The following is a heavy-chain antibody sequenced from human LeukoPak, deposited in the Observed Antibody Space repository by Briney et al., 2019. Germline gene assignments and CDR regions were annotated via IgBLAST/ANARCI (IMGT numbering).Heavy chain of an antibody. V-gene: IGHV3-53*05. Sequence: GGSLRLSRGASWFTHQCNYMSWGRPAPGRGVEWVSVIYSGCRTYYGDSVKGRFTISRDNSKNTLYLQMNSLRAEDTAVYYCARDHVAYCGGDCYSEYFQHWGQGTLVTVSS. CDR2: IYSGCRT. D-gene: IGHD2-21*02. J-gene: IGHJ1*01. CDR3: ARDHVAYCGGDCYSEYFQH. CDR1: WFTHQCNY.